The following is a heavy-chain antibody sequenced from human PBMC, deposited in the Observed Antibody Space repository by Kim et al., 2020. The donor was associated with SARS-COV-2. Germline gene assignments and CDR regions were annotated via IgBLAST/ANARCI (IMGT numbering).Heavy chain of an antibody. D-gene: IGHD3-10*01. Sequence: GGSLRLSCAASGLTFSNAWMSWVRQAPGKGLEWVGRIKSKTDGGTTDYAAPVKGRFTISRDDSKNTLYLQMNSLKTEDTAVYYCTTVFRLRRYYYYGMDVWGQGTTVTVSS. CDR2: IKSKTDGGTT. V-gene: IGHV3-15*01. J-gene: IGHJ6*02. CDR3: TTVFRLRRYYYYGMDV. CDR1: GLTFSNAW.